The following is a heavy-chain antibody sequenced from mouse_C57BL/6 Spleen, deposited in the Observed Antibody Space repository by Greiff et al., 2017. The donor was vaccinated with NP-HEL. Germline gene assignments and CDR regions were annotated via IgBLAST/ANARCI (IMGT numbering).Heavy chain of an antibody. V-gene: IGHV5-17*01. Sequence: EVKLVESGGGLVKPGGSLKLSCAASGFTFSDYGMHWVRQAPEKGLEWVAYISSGSSTIYYADTVKGRFTISRDNAKNTLFLQMTSLRSEDTAMYYGAKGGNGSPYYFDDWGQGTTLTVSS. J-gene: IGHJ2*01. CDR1: GFTFSDYG. CDR2: ISSGSSTI. CDR3: AKGGNGSPYYFDD. D-gene: IGHD1-1*01.